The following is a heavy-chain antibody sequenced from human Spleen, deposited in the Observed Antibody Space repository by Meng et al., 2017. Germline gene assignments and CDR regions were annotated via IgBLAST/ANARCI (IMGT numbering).Heavy chain of an antibody. D-gene: IGHD3-16*02. V-gene: IGHV7-4-1*02. CDR2: INTNTRKP. CDR1: GYPFYSLG. J-gene: IGHJ4*02. Sequence: QVQLVQPGSELKKPGTSVKVSCKASGYPFYSLGINWVRQAPGQGPEWMGWINTNTRKPTYAQGFTGRFVLSLDTSISTAYLQISTLKAEDTAIYYCARDYVWGSYRYIDYWGQGTLVTVSS. CDR3: ARDYVWGSYRYIDY.